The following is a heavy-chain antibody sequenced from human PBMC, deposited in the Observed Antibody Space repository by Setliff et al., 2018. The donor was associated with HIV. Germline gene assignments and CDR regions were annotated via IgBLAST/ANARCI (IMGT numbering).Heavy chain of an antibody. CDR3: ARGNNDLESFEY. V-gene: IGHV4-4*07. Sequence: PSETLSLTCDVSGDSLNTYYWSWIRQSGGKGLEWIGRIYASGKTTFNPSLKSRVRMSVDTSKNQFSLKLTSVTASDTAVYYCARGNNDLESFEYWGQGALVTVSS. D-gene: IGHD3-3*01. CDR1: GDSLNTYY. CDR2: IYASGKT. J-gene: IGHJ4*02.